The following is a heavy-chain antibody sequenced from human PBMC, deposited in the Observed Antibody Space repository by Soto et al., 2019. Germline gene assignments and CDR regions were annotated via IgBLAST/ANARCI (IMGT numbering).Heavy chain of an antibody. J-gene: IGHJ4*02. Sequence: PGGSLRLSCAASGFTFSSYSMNWVRQAPGKGLEWVSSISSSSSYIYYADSVKGRFTISRDNAKNSLYLQMNSLRAEDTAVYYCARLGTYYYDSTDYWGQGTLVTVSS. CDR2: ISSSSSYI. CDR3: ARLGTYYYDSTDY. CDR1: GFTFSSYS. V-gene: IGHV3-21*01. D-gene: IGHD3-22*01.